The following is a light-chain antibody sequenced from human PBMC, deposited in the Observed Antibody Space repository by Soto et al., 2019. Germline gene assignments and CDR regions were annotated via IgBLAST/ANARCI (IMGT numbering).Light chain of an antibody. V-gene: IGKV3-11*01. CDR1: QSVSSY. Sequence: EIVLTQSPATLSLSPGERATLSCRASQSVSSYLAWYQQKPGQAPRLLIYDASNRATGIPARFSGSGSGTDFTINISSLEPEDFSVYYCQQRSNWPPLTFGGGTKAEIK. CDR2: DAS. J-gene: IGKJ4*01. CDR3: QQRSNWPPLT.